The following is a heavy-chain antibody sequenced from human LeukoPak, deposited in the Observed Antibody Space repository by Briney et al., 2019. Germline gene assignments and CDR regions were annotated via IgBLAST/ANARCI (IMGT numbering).Heavy chain of an antibody. CDR2: IYSGGNT. Sequence: GGSLRLSCTVSGFTVSSNSWSWVRQAPGKGLEWVSFIYSGGNTHYADSVKGRFTISRDNSKNTLYLQMNSLRAEDTAVYYCAKVDSDSSGYYDFDYWGQGTLVTVSS. D-gene: IGHD3-22*01. J-gene: IGHJ4*02. CDR3: AKVDSDSSGYYDFDY. CDR1: GFTVSSNS. V-gene: IGHV3-53*05.